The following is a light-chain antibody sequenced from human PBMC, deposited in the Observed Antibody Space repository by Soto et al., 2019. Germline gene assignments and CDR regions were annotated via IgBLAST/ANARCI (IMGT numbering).Light chain of an antibody. V-gene: IGKV3-20*01. CDR3: QQYGSSPPT. J-gene: IGKJ1*01. Sequence: EIVLTQSPGTLSLSPGERATVSCRASQSVSSSYLAWYQQKPGQAPRLLIYGASSRATGIPDRFSGSGSGTDFTLSISRLEPEDLAVYYCQQYGSSPPTFGQGTKVEIK. CDR2: GAS. CDR1: QSVSSSY.